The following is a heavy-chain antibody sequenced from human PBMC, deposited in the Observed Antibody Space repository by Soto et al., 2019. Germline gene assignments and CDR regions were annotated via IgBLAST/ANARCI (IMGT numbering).Heavy chain of an antibody. J-gene: IGHJ6*02. V-gene: IGHV1-18*01. CDR3: VREGDGVYYSGRDV. CDR1: GYTFTNYG. Sequence: QVQLVQSGDEVKKPGASVKVSCKASGYTFTNYGISWVRQAPGQGLERMGWINGYNGNTVYTQKIQGRLTMTADTSTATAYMELRSLRSDDTAVYYCVREGDGVYYSGRDVWGQGTTVIVAS. D-gene: IGHD3-10*01. CDR2: INGYNGNT.